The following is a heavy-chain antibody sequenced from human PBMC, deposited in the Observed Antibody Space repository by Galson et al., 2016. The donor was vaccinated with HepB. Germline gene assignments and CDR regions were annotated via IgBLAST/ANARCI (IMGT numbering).Heavy chain of an antibody. V-gene: IGHV3-30*18. CDR2: ISYDGSNK. CDR1: GFTFSSYG. CDR3: AKDLEWLLQGYYYMDV. Sequence: SLRLSCAASGFTFSSYGMHWVRQTPGKGLEWVALISYDGSNKFYADSVKGRFTISRDISKNTLYLQMDSLRGEDTAVYYCAKDLEWLLQGYYYMDVWGKGTTVTVSS. D-gene: IGHD5-12*01. J-gene: IGHJ6*03.